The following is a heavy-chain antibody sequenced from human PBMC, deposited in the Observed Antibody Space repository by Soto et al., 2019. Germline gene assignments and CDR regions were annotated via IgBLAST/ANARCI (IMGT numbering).Heavy chain of an antibody. V-gene: IGHV5-51*01. Sequence: GESLKISCKGSGYSFTSYWIGWVRQMPGKGLEWMGIIYPGDSDTRYSPSFQGQVTISADKSISTAYLQWSSLKASDTAMYYCARSSGYSGYGLNEGFFDYWGQGTLVTVSS. CDR1: GYSFTSYW. D-gene: IGHD5-12*01. CDR2: IYPGDSDT. CDR3: ARSSGYSGYGLNEGFFDY. J-gene: IGHJ4*02.